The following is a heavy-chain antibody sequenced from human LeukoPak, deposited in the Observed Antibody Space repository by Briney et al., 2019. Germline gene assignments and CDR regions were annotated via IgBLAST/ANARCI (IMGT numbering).Heavy chain of an antibody. CDR3: ARHRGYSNYGILFNWFDP. Sequence: PSETLSLTCTVSGGSISSSSYYWGWIRQPPGKGLEWIGSIYYSGSTYYNPSLKSRVTISVDTSKNQFSLKLSSVTAADTAVYYCARHRGYSNYGILFNWFDPWGQGTLVTVSS. CDR2: IYYSGST. CDR1: GGSISSSSYY. V-gene: IGHV4-39*01. D-gene: IGHD4-11*01. J-gene: IGHJ5*02.